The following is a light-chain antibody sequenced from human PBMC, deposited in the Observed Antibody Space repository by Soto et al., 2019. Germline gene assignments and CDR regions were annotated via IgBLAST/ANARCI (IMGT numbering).Light chain of an antibody. J-gene: IGKJ1*01. CDR1: QSVISNY. CDR3: QQYTDWPLT. Sequence: EIVLTQSPGTLSLSPGERATLSCRASQSVISNYLAWYQQKPGLAPRLLTYGASSRATGIPDRFSGSGSGTDFTLTISRLEPEDFAVYYCQQYTDWPLTFGQGTKVDVK. CDR2: GAS. V-gene: IGKV3-20*01.